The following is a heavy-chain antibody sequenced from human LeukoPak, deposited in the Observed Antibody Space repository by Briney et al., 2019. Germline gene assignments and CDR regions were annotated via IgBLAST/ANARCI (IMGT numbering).Heavy chain of an antibody. V-gene: IGHV1-8*01. D-gene: IGHD5-12*01. CDR3: ARDYSGYDFGTYYYYGMDV. CDR2: MNPNSGST. CDR1: GYTFTSYD. Sequence: ASVKVSCKASGYTFTSYDTNWVRQATGQGLEWMGWMNPNSGSTGYAQKFQGRVTMTRNTSISTAYMELSSLRSEDTAVYYCARDYSGYDFGTYYYYGMDVWGQGTTVTVSS. J-gene: IGHJ6*02.